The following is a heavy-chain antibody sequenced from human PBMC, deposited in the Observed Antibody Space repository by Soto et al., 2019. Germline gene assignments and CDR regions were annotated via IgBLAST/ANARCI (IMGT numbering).Heavy chain of an antibody. CDR3: ARDPVAGQFDN. V-gene: IGHV1-18*04. Sequence: QVQLVQSGGEVRKAGASVRVSCKTSGYPFTSYDISWVRQAPGQGLEWMGWINPYNGDTNYTQTFQGRVTMTKDTSTTTVYMELRSLKFDDTAVYFCARDPVAGQFDNWGQGTLVTVSS. CDR1: GYPFTSYD. CDR2: INPYNGDT. J-gene: IGHJ4*02. D-gene: IGHD6-19*01.